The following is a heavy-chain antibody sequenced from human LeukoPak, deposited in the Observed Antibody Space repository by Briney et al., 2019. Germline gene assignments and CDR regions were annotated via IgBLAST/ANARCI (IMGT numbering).Heavy chain of an antibody. Sequence: PSETLSLTCTVCGGSISSGSYYWSWIRQPAGKGLEWIGRIYTSGSTNYNPSLKSRVTISVDTSKNQFSLKLSSVTAADTAVYYCARGSGILTGDKRDYYYYYMDVWGKGTTVTVSS. J-gene: IGHJ6*03. D-gene: IGHD3-9*01. V-gene: IGHV4-61*02. CDR2: IYTSGST. CDR1: GGSISSGSYY. CDR3: ARGSGILTGDKRDYYYYYMDV.